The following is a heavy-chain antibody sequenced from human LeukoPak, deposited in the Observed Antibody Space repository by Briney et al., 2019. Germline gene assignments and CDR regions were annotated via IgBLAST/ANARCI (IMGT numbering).Heavy chain of an antibody. D-gene: IGHD1-20*01. J-gene: IGHJ4*02. CDR3: ARTSGITGCFDY. Sequence: ASVKVSCRASGYTFTSYYMHWVRQAPGQGLEWMGIINPSGGSTIYAQKFQGRVTMTRDTSTSTVYMELSSLRSEDTAVYYCARTSGITGCFDYWGQGTLVTVSS. CDR2: INPSGGST. V-gene: IGHV1-46*01. CDR1: GYTFTSYY.